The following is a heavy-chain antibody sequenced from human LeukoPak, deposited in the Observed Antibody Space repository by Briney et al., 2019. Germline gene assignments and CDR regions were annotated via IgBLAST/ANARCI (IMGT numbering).Heavy chain of an antibody. V-gene: IGHV3-30-3*01. J-gene: IGHJ4*02. Sequence: GRSLRLSCAASGFTFSSYAMHWVRQAPGKGLEWVAVMSYDGSNKYYADSVKGRFTISRDNSKNTLYLQMNSLRAEDTAVYYCARDAQGGGSYYFDYWGQGTLVTVSS. CDR3: ARDAQGGGSYYFDY. CDR1: GFTFSSYA. D-gene: IGHD1-26*01. CDR2: MSYDGSNK.